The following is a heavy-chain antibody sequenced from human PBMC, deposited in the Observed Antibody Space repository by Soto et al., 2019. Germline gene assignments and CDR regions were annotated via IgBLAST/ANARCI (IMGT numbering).Heavy chain of an antibody. V-gene: IGHV3-23*01. CDR3: AKRGTSEGTSTSCYPTWFDP. CDR1: GFTFTSYA. D-gene: IGHD2-2*01. CDR2: VDGSGVIT. Sequence: GESLKISCAASGFTFTSYAMTWVRQPPGKGLEWVSTVDGSGVITYYADSVKGRFTISRDNSKNTLYLQMNSLRAEDTAVYYCAKRGTSEGTSTSCYPTWFDPWGQGTLVTVSS. J-gene: IGHJ5*02.